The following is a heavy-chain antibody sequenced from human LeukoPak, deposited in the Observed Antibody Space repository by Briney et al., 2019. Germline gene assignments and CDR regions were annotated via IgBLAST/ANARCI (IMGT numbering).Heavy chain of an antibody. CDR3: ARGVVPAARGAFDI. D-gene: IGHD2-2*01. J-gene: IGHJ3*02. V-gene: IGHV3-20*04. CDR1: GFTFDDYG. Sequence: GGSLRLSCAASGFTFDDYGMSWVRQAPGKGLGWVSGINWNGGSTGYADSVKGRFTISRDNAKNSLYLQMYSLRAEDTALYYCARGVVPAARGAFDIWGQGTMVTVSS. CDR2: INWNGGST.